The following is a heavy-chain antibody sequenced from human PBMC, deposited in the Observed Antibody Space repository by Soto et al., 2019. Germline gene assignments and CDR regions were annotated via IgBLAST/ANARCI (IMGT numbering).Heavy chain of an antibody. CDR1: GFTFSSYG. CDR2: ISYDGSNK. Sequence: QVQLVESGGGVVQPGRSLRLSCAASGFTFSSYGMHWVRQAPGKGLEWVAVISYDGSNKYYADSVKGRXXISRDNXXXXXXXXXXXXXXXXXXXYYCARDSGYDLENNAFDIWGQGTMVTVSS. V-gene: IGHV3-30*03. D-gene: IGHD5-12*01. CDR3: ARDSGYDLENNAFDI. J-gene: IGHJ3*02.